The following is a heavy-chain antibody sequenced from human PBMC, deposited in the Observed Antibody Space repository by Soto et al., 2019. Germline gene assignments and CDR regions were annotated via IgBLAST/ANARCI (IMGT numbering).Heavy chain of an antibody. V-gene: IGHV3-49*03. CDR1: GFTFGDYA. D-gene: IGHD3-22*01. Sequence: GGSLRLSCTASGFTFGDYAMSWFRQAPGKGLEWVGFIRSKAYGGTTEYAASVKGRFTISRDDSKSIAYLQMNSLKTEDTAVYYCTKVRADYYDSSGHNYWGQGTLVTVSS. CDR2: IRSKAYGGTT. CDR3: TKVRADYYDSSGHNY. J-gene: IGHJ4*02.